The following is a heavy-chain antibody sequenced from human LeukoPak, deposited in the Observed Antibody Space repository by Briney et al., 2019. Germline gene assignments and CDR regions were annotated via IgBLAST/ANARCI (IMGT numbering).Heavy chain of an antibody. CDR2: IYNDDNT. Sequence: PGGSLRLSCAASGFTVSSNYMGWVRQAPGKGLEWVSVIYNDDNTNYRDSVKDRFTISRDNSKSTLHLQMSSLRAEDTALYYCAGASQWLAFDYWGQGALVTVSS. J-gene: IGHJ4*02. CDR3: AGASQWLAFDY. V-gene: IGHV3-66*01. D-gene: IGHD6-19*01. CDR1: GFTVSSNY.